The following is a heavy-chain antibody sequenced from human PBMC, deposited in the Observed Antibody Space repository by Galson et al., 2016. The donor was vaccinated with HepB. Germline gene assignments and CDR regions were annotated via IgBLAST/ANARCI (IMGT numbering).Heavy chain of an antibody. V-gene: IGHV1-2*02. D-gene: IGHD6-13*01. CDR2: INPYSGGT. J-gene: IGHJ3*02. CDR3: MGVAATGDPLDI. CDR1: GYDFTGYY. Sequence: SVKVSCKASGYDFTGYYMHWVRQAPGQGLEWMGWINPYSGGTKYAQKFQGRFNISRDDSKNTAYLQLNSLKTEDTAVYYCMGVAATGDPLDIWGQGTMVSVSS.